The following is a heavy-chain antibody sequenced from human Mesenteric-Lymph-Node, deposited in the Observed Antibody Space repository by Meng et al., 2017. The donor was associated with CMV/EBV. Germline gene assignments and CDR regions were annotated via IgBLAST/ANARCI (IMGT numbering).Heavy chain of an antibody. CDR2: ISSSSSYI. Sequence: GESLKISCAASGFTFSSYWMSWVRQAPGKGLEWVSSISSSSSYIYYADSVKGRFTISRDNAKNSLYLQMNSLRAEDTAVYYCARDGDFGDYDDAFDIWGPGTPVTVSS. V-gene: IGHV3-21*01. J-gene: IGHJ3*02. D-gene: IGHD4-17*01. CDR1: GFTFSSYW. CDR3: ARDGDFGDYDDAFDI.